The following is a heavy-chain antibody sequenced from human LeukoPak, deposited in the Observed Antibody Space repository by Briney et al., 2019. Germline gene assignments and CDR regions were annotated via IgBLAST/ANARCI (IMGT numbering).Heavy chain of an antibody. CDR3: ARDSGSYSGYDNFDY. J-gene: IGHJ4*02. V-gene: IGHV1-69*01. D-gene: IGHD5-12*01. CDR1: GGTFSSYA. CDR2: SIPIFVTA. Sequence: ASVKVSCKASGGTFSSYAISWVRQAPGQGLEWMGGSIPIFVTANYAQKFQGRVTITADESTSTAYMELSSLRSEGTAVYYCARDSGSYSGYDNFDYWGQGTLVTVSS.